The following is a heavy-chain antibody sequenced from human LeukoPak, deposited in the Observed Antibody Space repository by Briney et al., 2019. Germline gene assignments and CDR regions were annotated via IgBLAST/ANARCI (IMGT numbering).Heavy chain of an antibody. V-gene: IGHV3-23*01. D-gene: IGHD3-3*01. CDR1: GFTFSSYW. Sequence: PGGSLRLSCAASGFTFSSYWMSWVRQAPGKGLEWVSAISGSGGSTYYADSVKGRFTISRDNSKNTLYLQMNSLRAEDTAVYYCAKDFYDFWSGYYCPWGQGTLVTVSS. CDR3: AKDFYDFWSGYYCP. CDR2: ISGSGGST. J-gene: IGHJ5*02.